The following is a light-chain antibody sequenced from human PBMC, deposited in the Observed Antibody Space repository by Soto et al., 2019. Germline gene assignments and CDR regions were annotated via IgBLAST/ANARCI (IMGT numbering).Light chain of an antibody. CDR2: DVS. CDR3: SSYTSSSIVV. V-gene: IGLV2-14*01. CDR1: SSDVGGYNY. Sequence: QSVLTQPASVSGSPGQSITISCTGTSSDVGGYNYVSWYQQHPGKAPKLMIYDVSNRPSGVSNRFSGSKSGNTASLTISGLQAEDEADYYCSSYTSSSIVVFGGGTQRTVL. J-gene: IGLJ2*01.